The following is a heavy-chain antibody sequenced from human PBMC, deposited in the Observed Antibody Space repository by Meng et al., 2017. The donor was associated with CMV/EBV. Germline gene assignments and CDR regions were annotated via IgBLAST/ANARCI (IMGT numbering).Heavy chain of an antibody. V-gene: IGHV3-21*01. D-gene: IGHD6-13*01. CDR2: ISGSSTYT. CDR1: GFDFSNHI. CDR3: ARDIAAAGTYYYFFAMDV. J-gene: IGHJ6*02. Sequence: GESLKISCAASGFDFSNHIMNWVRQAPGKGLEWVSSISGSSTYTHYADSVKGRFTISRDNARNSLSLEMTSLRAEDTAVYYCARDIAAAGTYYYFFAMDVWGQGNTVTVSS.